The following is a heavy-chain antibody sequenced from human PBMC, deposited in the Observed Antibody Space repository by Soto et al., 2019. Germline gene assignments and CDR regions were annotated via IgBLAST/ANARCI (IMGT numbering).Heavy chain of an antibody. J-gene: IGHJ1*01. CDR2: IIPAFGPA. V-gene: IGHV1-69*01. Sequence: QVQLVQSGAEVKKPGSSVKVSCKVSGGTFSSFDISWLRQAPGQRLEWMGGIIPAFGPANYAPKFQGTVSITAADSATPVYMELSSLRSDDTGVYYCARSGPYCNGGSCYFQYWGQGTLVTVSS. D-gene: IGHD2-15*01. CDR3: ARSGPYCNGGSCYFQY. CDR1: GGTFSSFD.